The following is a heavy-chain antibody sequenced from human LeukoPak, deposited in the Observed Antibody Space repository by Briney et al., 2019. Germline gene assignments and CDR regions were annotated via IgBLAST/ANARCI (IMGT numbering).Heavy chain of an antibody. D-gene: IGHD2-2*01. CDR2: ISSSSSTI. V-gene: IGHV3-48*01. CDR3: TRDKDSVVVPANDY. J-gene: IGHJ4*02. Sequence: GGSLRLSCAASGFSFSSYSMNWVRHAPGKGLEWVSYISSSSSTIYYADSMKGRFTISRDNAKNSLYLQMNSLRAEDTAVYYCTRDKDSVVVPANDYWGQGTLVTVSS. CDR1: GFSFSSYS.